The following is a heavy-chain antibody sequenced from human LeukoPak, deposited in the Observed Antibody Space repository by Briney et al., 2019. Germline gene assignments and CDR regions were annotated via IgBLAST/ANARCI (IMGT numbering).Heavy chain of an antibody. CDR1: GFTFSDYY. CDR2: ISSSGSTI. Sequence: GGSLRLSCAASGFTFSDYYMSWTRQAPGKGLEWVSYISSSGSTIYYADSVKGRFTISRDNAKNSLYLQMNSLRAEDTAVYYCARVREPAYSSGYYSLNYYYYYMDVWGKGTTVTVSS. CDR3: ARVREPAYSSGYYSLNYYYYYMDV. V-gene: IGHV3-11*01. D-gene: IGHD3-22*01. J-gene: IGHJ6*03.